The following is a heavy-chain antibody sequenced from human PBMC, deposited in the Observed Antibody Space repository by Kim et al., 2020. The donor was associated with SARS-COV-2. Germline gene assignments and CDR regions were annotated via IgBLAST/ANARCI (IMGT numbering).Heavy chain of an antibody. D-gene: IGHD3-3*01. CDR1: GGSFSGYY. V-gene: IGHV4-34*01. CDR2: INHSGST. CDR3: ARRGNIWKHAFDI. Sequence: SETLSLTCAVYGGSFSGYYWSWIRQPPGKGLEWIGEINHSGSTNYNPSLKSRVTISVDTSKNQFSLKLSSVTAADTAVYYCARRGNIWKHAFDIWGQGTMVTVSS. J-gene: IGHJ3*02.